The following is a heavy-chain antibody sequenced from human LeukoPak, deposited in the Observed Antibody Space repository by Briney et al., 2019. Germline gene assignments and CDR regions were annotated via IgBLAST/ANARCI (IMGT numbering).Heavy chain of an antibody. V-gene: IGHV3-7*01. D-gene: IGHD6-13*01. Sequence: GGSLRLSCAASGFTFSTYWMSWVRQAPGKGLEWVANIKQDGSERYYIDSVKGRFTISRDNAKNSLYLQMNSLRAEDTAMYYCARDSAGNDYWGQGTLVTVSS. CDR3: ARDSAGNDY. CDR2: IKQDGSER. J-gene: IGHJ4*02. CDR1: GFTFSTYW.